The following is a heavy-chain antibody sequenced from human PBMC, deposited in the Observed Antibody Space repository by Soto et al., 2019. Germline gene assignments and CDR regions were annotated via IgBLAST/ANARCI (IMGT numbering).Heavy chain of an antibody. D-gene: IGHD3-22*01. CDR1: DVAFGGFH. CDR3: AIGGDYYDSYGYHYSALLAY. J-gene: IGHJ4*02. CDR2: ITDSGVS. Sequence: NPSETLSLTCAVTDVAFGGFHWNWIRQSPGKGLEWIGQITDSGVSKYNPSLKSRVAMSVDTSKNLFSLKLTSVTAADTAVYYCAIGGDYYDSYGYHYSALLAYWGQGSLVTVSS. V-gene: IGHV4-34*01.